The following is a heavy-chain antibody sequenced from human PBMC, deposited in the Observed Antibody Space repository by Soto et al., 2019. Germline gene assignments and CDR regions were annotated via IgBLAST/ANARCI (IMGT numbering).Heavy chain of an antibody. V-gene: IGHV3-21*01. CDR2: ISSSSSYI. Sequence: VESRRLSCAASGFTFRSYSMNWVRQAPGKGLEWVSSISSSSSYIYYADSVKGRFTISRDNAKNSLYLQMNSLRAEDTAVYYCARASATPYGSVSYPFDYWGHGTLVTDSS. CDR3: ARASATPYGSVSYPFDY. D-gene: IGHD3-10*01. CDR1: GFTFRSYS. J-gene: IGHJ4*01.